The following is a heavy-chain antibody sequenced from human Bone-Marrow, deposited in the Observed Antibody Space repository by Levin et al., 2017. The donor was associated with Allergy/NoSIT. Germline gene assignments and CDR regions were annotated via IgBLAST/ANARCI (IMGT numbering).Heavy chain of an antibody. D-gene: IGHD2-15*01. CDR2: INPSGGST. J-gene: IGHJ5*02. CDR3: ARDSGYGTGYCSGGSCYFGWFDP. V-gene: IGHV1-46*01. Sequence: PGESLKISCKASGYTFTSYYMHWVRQAPGQGLEWMGIINPSGGSTSYAQKFQGRVTMTRDTSTSTVYMELSSLRSEDTAVYYCARDSGYGTGYCSGGSCYFGWFDPWGQGTLVTVSS. CDR1: GYTFTSYY.